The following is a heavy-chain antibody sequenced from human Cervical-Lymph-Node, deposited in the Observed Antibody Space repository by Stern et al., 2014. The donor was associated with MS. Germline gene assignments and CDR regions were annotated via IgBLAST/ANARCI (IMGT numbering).Heavy chain of an antibody. CDR2: IVVGSGNT. V-gene: IGHV1-58*01. D-gene: IGHD3-22*01. Sequence: QLVESGPEVKKPGTSVKVSCKASGFTFTSSAVQWVRQARGPRLEWIGWIVVGSGNTNYAQKFQERVTITRDMSTSTAYMELSSLRSEDTAVYYCAADQDYYDSSGYGLDYWGQGTLVTVSS. CDR1: GFTFTSSA. CDR3: AADQDYYDSSGYGLDY. J-gene: IGHJ4*02.